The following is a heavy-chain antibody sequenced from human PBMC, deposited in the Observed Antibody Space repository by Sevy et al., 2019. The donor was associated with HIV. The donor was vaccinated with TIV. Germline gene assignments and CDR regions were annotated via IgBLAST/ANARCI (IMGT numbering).Heavy chain of an antibody. Sequence: GGSLRLTCAASGFTFSNYAMSWVRQAPGKGLEWVSGISGSGGTTYYADSVKGRFTISRDNSKNTLYLQMNSLRAEDTAVYYCAKEGGYSSSWYDAFDIWAQGTMVTVSS. V-gene: IGHV3-23*01. J-gene: IGHJ3*02. CDR1: GFTFSNYA. CDR3: AKEGGYSSSWYDAFDI. CDR2: ISGSGGTT. D-gene: IGHD6-13*01.